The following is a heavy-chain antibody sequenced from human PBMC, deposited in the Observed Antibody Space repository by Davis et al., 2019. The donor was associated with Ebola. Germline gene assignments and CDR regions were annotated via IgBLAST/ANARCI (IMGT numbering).Heavy chain of an antibody. Sequence: PSETLSLTCTVSGGSISSSSYYWSWIRQHPGKGLEWIGYIYYSGSTYYNPSLKSRVTISVDTSKNQFSLKLSSVTAADTAVYYCARASLPTYDFWSGYWGYFDYWGQGTLVTVSS. V-gene: IGHV4-31*03. CDR3: ARASLPTYDFWSGYWGYFDY. D-gene: IGHD3-3*01. J-gene: IGHJ4*02. CDR2: IYYSGST. CDR1: GGSISSSSYY.